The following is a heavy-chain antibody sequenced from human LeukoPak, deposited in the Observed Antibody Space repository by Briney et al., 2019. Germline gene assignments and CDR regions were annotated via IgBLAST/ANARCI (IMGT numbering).Heavy chain of an antibody. CDR1: GYTFTSYD. CDR2: MNPNSGNT. V-gene: IGHV1-8*01. D-gene: IGHD3-22*01. J-gene: IGHJ4*02. Sequence: GASVTVSCKASGYTFTSYDINWVRQAPGQGLEWMGWMNPNSGNTAYAQKFQGRVTITRNTSISTAYMELSSLRSEDTAVYYCAREDYYDSGSNDYWGQGTLVTVSS. CDR3: AREDYYDSGSNDY.